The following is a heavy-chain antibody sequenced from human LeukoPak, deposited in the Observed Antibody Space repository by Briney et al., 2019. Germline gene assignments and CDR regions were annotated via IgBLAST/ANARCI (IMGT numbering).Heavy chain of an antibody. CDR1: GFTFSDHY. CDR3: ARGYPTHFDY. CDR2: TRNKAASYTT. J-gene: IGHJ4*02. Sequence: GGSLRLSCAASGFTFSDHYMDWVRQAPGKGLEWVGRTRNKAASYTTEYAASVKGRFTISRDDSKNSMCLQMNSLKIEDTAVYYCARGYPTHFDYWGQGTLVTVSS. V-gene: IGHV3-72*01. D-gene: IGHD3-16*02.